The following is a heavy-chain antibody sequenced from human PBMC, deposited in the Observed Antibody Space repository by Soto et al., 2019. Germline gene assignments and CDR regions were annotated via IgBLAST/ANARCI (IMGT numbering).Heavy chain of an antibody. CDR2: IYYSGST. V-gene: IGHV4-59*01. CDR3: ARAYGDYVFEY. CDR1: GGSISSYY. J-gene: IGHJ4*02. Sequence: QVQLQESGPGLVKHSETLSLTCTVSGGSISSYYWSWIRQPPGKGLEWIGYIYYSGSTNYNPSLKSRVTISVDTSKNQFSLKLSSVTAADTAVYYCARAYGDYVFEYWGQGTLVTVSS. D-gene: IGHD4-17*01.